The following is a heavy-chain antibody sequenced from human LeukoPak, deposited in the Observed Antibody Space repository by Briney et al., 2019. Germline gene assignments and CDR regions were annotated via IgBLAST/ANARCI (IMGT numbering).Heavy chain of an antibody. CDR1: GGSISSSSYY. J-gene: IGHJ4*02. Sequence: SETLSLTCTVSGGSISSSSYYWGWIRQPPGKGLEWIGSIYYSRSTYYNPSLKSRVTISVDTSKNQFSLKLSSVTAADTAVYYCARVLAARTPENYYDSSGYPFWGQGTLVTVSS. D-gene: IGHD3-22*01. V-gene: IGHV4-39*07. CDR3: ARVLAARTPENYYDSSGYPF. CDR2: IYYSRST.